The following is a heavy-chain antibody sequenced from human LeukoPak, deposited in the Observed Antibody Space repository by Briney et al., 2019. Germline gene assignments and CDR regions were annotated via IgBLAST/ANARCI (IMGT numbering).Heavy chain of an antibody. Sequence: PGGSLRLSCAASGFTFYNYAMSWVRQAPGKGLEWVSAISGSGGSTYYADSVKGRFTISRDNSKNTLYLQMNSLRAEDTAVYYCAKDPGQFYYYDSSGYPSYFDYWGQGTLVTVSS. V-gene: IGHV3-23*01. CDR1: GFTFYNYA. CDR2: ISGSGGST. CDR3: AKDPGQFYYYDSSGYPSYFDY. D-gene: IGHD3-22*01. J-gene: IGHJ4*02.